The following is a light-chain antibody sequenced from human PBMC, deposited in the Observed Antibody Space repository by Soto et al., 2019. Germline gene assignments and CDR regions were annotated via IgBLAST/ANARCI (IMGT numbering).Light chain of an antibody. CDR2: EVI. V-gene: IGLV2-23*02. J-gene: IGLJ2*01. Sequence: QSALTQPASVSGSPGQSITISCTGSNSDIGSYNLVSWYQHHPGKAPKLMISEVIKRPSGVSNRFSGSKSGNTASLTISGLQAEDEADYYCCSYAGSSIFVFVGGTKLTVL. CDR3: CSYAGSSIFV. CDR1: NSDIGSYNL.